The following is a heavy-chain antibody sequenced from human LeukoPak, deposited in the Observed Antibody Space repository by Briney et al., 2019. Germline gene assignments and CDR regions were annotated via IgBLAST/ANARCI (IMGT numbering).Heavy chain of an antibody. J-gene: IGHJ4*02. V-gene: IGHV4-38-2*01. Sequence: NSSETLSLTCAVSGYSISSGYYWGWIRQPPGKGLEWIGNIYHSGSTYYNPSLKSRVTISVDTSKNQFSLKLSSVTAAHTAVYYCARLPYHCSSSSCNPTGPDYWGQGTLVTVSS. CDR1: GYSISSGYY. CDR3: ARLPYHCSSSSCNPTGPDY. CDR2: IYHSGST. D-gene: IGHD2-2*01.